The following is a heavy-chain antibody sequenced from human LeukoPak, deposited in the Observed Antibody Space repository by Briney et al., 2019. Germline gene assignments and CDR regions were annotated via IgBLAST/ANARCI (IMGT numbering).Heavy chain of an antibody. Sequence: PGGSLRLSCAASGFTFNSYAMTWVRQAPGKGLEWVSSISGNGGSTYYTDSVKGRFTISRDNSKNTLYLQMNSLRAKDTAAYYCAKDLRVIVVTYYMDVWGKGTTVTVSS. V-gene: IGHV3-23*01. CDR3: AKDLRVIVVTYYMDV. D-gene: IGHD2-2*01. J-gene: IGHJ6*03. CDR1: GFTFNSYA. CDR2: ISGNGGST.